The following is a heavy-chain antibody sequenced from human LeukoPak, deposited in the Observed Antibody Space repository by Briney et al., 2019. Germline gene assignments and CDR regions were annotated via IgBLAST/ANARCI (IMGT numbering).Heavy chain of an antibody. CDR2: IYYSGST. Sequence: SETLSLTCTVSGGSISSYYWSWIRQPPGKGLEWIGYIYYSGSTNYNPSLKSRVTISVDTSKNQFSLKLSSVTAADTAVYYCARDSHSSSWDSRGPSNWFDPWGQGTLVTVSS. J-gene: IGHJ5*02. CDR1: GGSISSYY. CDR3: ARDSHSSSWDSRGPSNWFDP. V-gene: IGHV4-59*01. D-gene: IGHD6-13*01.